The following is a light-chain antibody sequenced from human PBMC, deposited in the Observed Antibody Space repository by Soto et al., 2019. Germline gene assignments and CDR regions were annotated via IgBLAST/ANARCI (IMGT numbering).Light chain of an antibody. CDR1: QSISNY. CDR2: DAS. Sequence: IQMTQSPSPLSASVGDRLTITCRASQSISNYLNWYQQKPGKAPKLLIYDASSLESEVPSRFSGSGSGTDFTLTITSLQPEDFATYYCQQSYGTPITFGQGTRLEIK. CDR3: QQSYGTPIT. V-gene: IGKV1-39*01. J-gene: IGKJ5*01.